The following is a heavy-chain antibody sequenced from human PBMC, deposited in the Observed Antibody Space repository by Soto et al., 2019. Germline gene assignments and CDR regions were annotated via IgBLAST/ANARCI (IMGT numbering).Heavy chain of an antibody. V-gene: IGHV1-69*01. CDR3: ILDCTSMSCYGYLGVDV. CDR2: IIPVFGRA. Sequence: QVQLVQSGAEVKTPGSSVKVSCTASGGTFSSFLMGWVRQAPGQGLEWVGGIIPVFGRATYAEKFQGRVTIIADDSTSTVYMELSGLKSEDTAVYYCILDCTSMSCYGYLGVDVWGQGTTVTVSS. D-gene: IGHD2-2*01. CDR1: GGTFSSFL. J-gene: IGHJ6*02.